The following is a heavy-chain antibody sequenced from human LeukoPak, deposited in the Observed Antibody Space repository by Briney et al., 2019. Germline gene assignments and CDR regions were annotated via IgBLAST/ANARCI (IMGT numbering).Heavy chain of an antibody. V-gene: IGHV4-34*01. J-gene: IGHJ4*02. CDR3: ARGVITFGGVIVTSYYFDY. Sequence: KPSETLSLTCAVYGGSFSGYYWSWIRQPPGKGLEWIGEINHSGSTNYNPSLKSRVTISVDTSKNQFSLKLSSVTAADTAVYYCARGVITFGGVIVTSYYFDYWGQGTLVTVSS. CDR1: GGSFSGYY. D-gene: IGHD3-16*02. CDR2: INHSGST.